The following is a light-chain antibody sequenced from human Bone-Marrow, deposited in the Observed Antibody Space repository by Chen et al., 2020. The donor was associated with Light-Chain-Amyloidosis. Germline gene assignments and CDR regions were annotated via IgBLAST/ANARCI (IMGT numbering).Light chain of an antibody. J-gene: IGLJ2*01. CDR2: RDT. Sequence: SYELTQPPSVSVSPGQTAMITCSGDDLPTKYAYWYQQKPGQAPVLVIHRDTERPSGISGRFCGSSSGTTATVTISGGQAEDEADYHCQSADSSGTYEVIFGGGTKLTVL. CDR3: QSADSSGTYEVI. V-gene: IGLV3-25*03. CDR1: DLPTKY.